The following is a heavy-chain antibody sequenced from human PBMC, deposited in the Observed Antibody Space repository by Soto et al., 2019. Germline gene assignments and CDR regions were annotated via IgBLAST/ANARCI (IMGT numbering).Heavy chain of an antibody. V-gene: IGHV1-18*04. CDR3: ARGLPLWGQQLSLGWFDP. CDR1: GYTFTSYG. Sequence: AASVKVSCKASGYTFTSYGISWVRQAPGQGLEWMGWISAYNGNTNYAQKLQGRVTMTTDTSTSTAYMELRSLRSDDTAVYYCARGLPLWGQQLSLGWFDPWGQGTLVTVSS. J-gene: IGHJ5*02. D-gene: IGHD6-13*01. CDR2: ISAYNGNT.